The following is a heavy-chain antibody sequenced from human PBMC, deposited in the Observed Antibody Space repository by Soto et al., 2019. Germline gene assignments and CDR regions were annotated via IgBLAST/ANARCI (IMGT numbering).Heavy chain of an antibody. CDR2: IIPQFPTP. Sequence: QVQLVQSGAEVRKPRSSVRVSCKSSGGIFRSNAISWVRQAPGQGLEWMGAIIPQFPTPYYAQKFQGRVTIPADASTSTAYMALTSLRSDDTAVYFCARDAADTPTVYWGQGTLLTVSS. CDR3: ARDAADTPTVY. V-gene: IGHV1-69*01. CDR1: GGIFRSNA. J-gene: IGHJ4*02. D-gene: IGHD4-17*01.